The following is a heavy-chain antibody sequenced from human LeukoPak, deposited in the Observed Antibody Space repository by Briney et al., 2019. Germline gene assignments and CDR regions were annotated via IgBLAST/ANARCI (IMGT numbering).Heavy chain of an antibody. D-gene: IGHD1-14*01. CDR3: ARNAPRNRSGTPRGNWFDP. CDR1: GYTFTSYD. J-gene: IGHJ5*02. Sequence: GASVKVSCKASGYTFTSYDINWVRQATGQGLEWMGWMNPNSGNTGYAQKFQGRVTITRNTSISTAYMELSSLRSEDTAAYYCARNAPRNRSGTPRGNWFDPWGQGTLVTVSS. V-gene: IGHV1-8*03. CDR2: MNPNSGNT.